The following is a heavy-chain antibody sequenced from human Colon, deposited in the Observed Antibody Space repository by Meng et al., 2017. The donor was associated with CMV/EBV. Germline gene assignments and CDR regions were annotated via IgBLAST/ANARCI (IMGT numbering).Heavy chain of an antibody. D-gene: IGHD3-3*01. J-gene: IGHJ6*02. CDR3: AAAIRDNFWRDFYYGMDV. V-gene: IGHV1-58*01. Sequence: SVKVSCKASGFTFTSSAVQWVRQARGQPLEWIGWIVIGSYNREYAQKFQDRITFTRDMSTGTAYMELSGLRSEDTAMYYWAAAIRDNFWRDFYYGMDVWGQGTTVTVSS. CDR1: GFTFTSSA. CDR2: IVIGSYNR.